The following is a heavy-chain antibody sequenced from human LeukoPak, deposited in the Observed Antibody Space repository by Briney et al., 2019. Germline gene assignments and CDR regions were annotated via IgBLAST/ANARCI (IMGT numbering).Heavy chain of an antibody. CDR3: AGHPRGQYTRGFSAFEI. V-gene: IGHV4-39*02. Sequence: SETLSLTCTVSGGSISGNSLCWGWIRQPPGKGLEWIGSLSDTWNTYYNPSLSSRVSISIDTSNNHFSLRLNSVTDTDTAVYFCAGHPRGQYTRGFSAFEIWGRGTLATVSS. J-gene: IGHJ3*02. CDR2: LSDTWNT. D-gene: IGHD3-10*01. CDR1: GGSISGNSLC.